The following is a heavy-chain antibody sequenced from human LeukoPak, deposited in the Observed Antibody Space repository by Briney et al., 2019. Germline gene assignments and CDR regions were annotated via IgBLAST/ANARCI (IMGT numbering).Heavy chain of an antibody. CDR2: ITSSGSYT. J-gene: IGHJ4*02. CDR3: ARGAYYFDY. V-gene: IGHV3-11*05. CDR1: GFTFSDYY. Sequence: GGSLGLSCAASGFTFSDYYMSWIRQAPGKGLEWVSYITSSGSYTNYADSVKGRFTISRDNANNSLFLQMNSLRAEDTAVYYCARGAYYFDYWGQGTLVTVSS.